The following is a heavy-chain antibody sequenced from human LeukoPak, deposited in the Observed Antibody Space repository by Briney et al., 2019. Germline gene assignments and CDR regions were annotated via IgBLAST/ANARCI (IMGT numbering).Heavy chain of an antibody. V-gene: IGHV1-8*03. CDR1: GYTFTNYD. J-gene: IGHJ4*02. CDR2: MNPNSGNT. D-gene: IGHD3-22*01. CDR3: AREVYYDSSGYYN. Sequence: ASVKVSCKASGYTFTNYDINWVRQATGQGLEWMGWMNPNSGNTGYAQKFQGRVTITRSTSISTAYMELSSLRSEDTAVYYCAREVYYDSSGYYNWGQGTLVTVSS.